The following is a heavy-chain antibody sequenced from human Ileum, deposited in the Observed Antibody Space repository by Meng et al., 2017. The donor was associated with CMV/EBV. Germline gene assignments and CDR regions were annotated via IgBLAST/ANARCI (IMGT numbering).Heavy chain of an antibody. J-gene: IGHJ5*02. Sequence: WSWIRRSPGRGLEWIGELNPSGDSSYSPSLKSRVTISVDASEGQVSLTLPSATAADTAVYYCARGVCRLYFGPDSSYKRRPNNWFDAWGQGTLVTVSS. D-gene: IGHD3-10*01. CDR2: LNPSGDS. V-gene: IGHV4-34*01. CDR3: ARGVCRLYFGPDSSYKRRPNNWFDA.